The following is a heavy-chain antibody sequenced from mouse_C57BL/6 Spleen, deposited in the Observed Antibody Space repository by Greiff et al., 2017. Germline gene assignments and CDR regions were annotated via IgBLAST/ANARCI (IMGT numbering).Heavy chain of an antibody. CDR3: ARRGTGHFDY. CDR1: GYTFTSYW. J-gene: IGHJ2*01. CDR2: IDPSDSYT. Sequence: QVQLQQPGAELVKPGASVKLSCKASGYTFTSYWMQWVKQRPGQGLEWIGEIDPSDSYTNYNQKFKGKATLTVDTSSSTAYMQLSSLTSEDSAVYYCARRGTGHFDYWGQGTTLTVSS. V-gene: IGHV1-50*01. D-gene: IGHD4-1*01.